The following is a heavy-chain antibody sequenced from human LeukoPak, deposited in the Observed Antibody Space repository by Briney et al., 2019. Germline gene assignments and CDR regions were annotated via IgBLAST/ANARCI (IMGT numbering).Heavy chain of an antibody. V-gene: IGHV3-23*01. CDR2: ISGSGGST. Sequence: PGGSLRLSCAASGFTFSTYTMSWVRQAPGKGLEWVSAISGSGGSTYYADSVKGRFTISRDNSKNTLYLQMNSLRAEDTAVYYCAKDLYYDILTDYPSFDYWGQGILVTVSS. J-gene: IGHJ4*02. D-gene: IGHD3-9*01. CDR3: AKDLYYDILTDYPSFDY. CDR1: GFTFSTYT.